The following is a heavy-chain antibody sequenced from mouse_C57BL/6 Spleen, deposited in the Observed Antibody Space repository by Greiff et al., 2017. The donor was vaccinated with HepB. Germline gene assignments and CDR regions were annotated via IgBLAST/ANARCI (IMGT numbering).Heavy chain of an antibody. CDR3: AIYSNPFGY. D-gene: IGHD2-5*01. Sequence: LQESGAELARPGASVKLSCKASGYTFTSYGISWVKQRTGQGLEWIGEIYPRSGNTYYNEKFKGKATLTADISSSTAYMELRSLTSEDSAVYFCAIYSNPFGYWGQGTTLTVSS. CDR1: GYTFTSYG. CDR2: IYPRSGNT. V-gene: IGHV1-81*01. J-gene: IGHJ2*01.